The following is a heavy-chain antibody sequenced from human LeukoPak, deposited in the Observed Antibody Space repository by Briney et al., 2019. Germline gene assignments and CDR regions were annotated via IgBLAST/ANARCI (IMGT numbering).Heavy chain of an antibody. Sequence: PGGSLRLSCAASGFTFSSYAMSWVRQAPGKGLEWVSAISGSGGSTYYADSVKGRFTIFRDNSKNTLYLQMNSLRAEDTAVYYCAKTVGYSSSSGPDYWGQGTLVTVSS. V-gene: IGHV3-23*01. D-gene: IGHD6-6*01. CDR3: AKTVGYSSSSGPDY. J-gene: IGHJ4*02. CDR2: ISGSGGST. CDR1: GFTFSSYA.